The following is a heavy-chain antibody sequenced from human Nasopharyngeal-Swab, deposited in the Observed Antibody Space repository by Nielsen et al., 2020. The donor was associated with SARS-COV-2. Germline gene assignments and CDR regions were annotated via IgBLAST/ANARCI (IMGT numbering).Heavy chain of an antibody. V-gene: IGHV3-30*03. D-gene: IGHD1-26*01. Sequence: GESLRISCVASGFTFSSYGMHWVRQAPGKGLEWVAVISYDGSNKYYADSVKGRFTISRDNSKNTLYLQMNSLRAEDTAVYYCARPYSGSYWSYFDYWGQGTLVTVSS. CDR3: ARPYSGSYWSYFDY. CDR1: GFTFSSYG. CDR2: ISYDGSNK. J-gene: IGHJ4*02.